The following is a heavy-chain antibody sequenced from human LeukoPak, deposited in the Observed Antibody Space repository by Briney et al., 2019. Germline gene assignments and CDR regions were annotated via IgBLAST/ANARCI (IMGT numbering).Heavy chain of an antibody. CDR2: IYYSGST. CDR1: GDSISTYY. Sequence: SETLSLTCTVSGDSISTYYWSWIRQPPGRGLEWIGYIYYSGSTNYNPSLKSRVTISVDTSKNQFSLKLSSVTAADTAVYYCARMKGSSGYYPFDYWGQGTLVTVSS. J-gene: IGHJ4*02. D-gene: IGHD3-22*01. V-gene: IGHV4-59*01. CDR3: ARMKGSSGYYPFDY.